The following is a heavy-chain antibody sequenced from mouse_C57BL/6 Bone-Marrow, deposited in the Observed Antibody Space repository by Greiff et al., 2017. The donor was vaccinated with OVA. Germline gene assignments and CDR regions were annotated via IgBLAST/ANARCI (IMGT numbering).Heavy chain of an antibody. CDR1: GFTFSSYG. CDR2: ISSGGSYT. CDR3: ARPSDGYWYFDV. Sequence: EVKLVESGGDLVKPGGSLKLSCAASGFTFSSYGMSWVRQTPDKRLEWVATISSGGSYTYYPDSVKGRFTISRDNAKNTLYLQMSSLKSEDTAMYYWARPSDGYWYFDVWGTGTTVTVSS. D-gene: IGHD2-3*01. V-gene: IGHV5-6*01. J-gene: IGHJ1*03.